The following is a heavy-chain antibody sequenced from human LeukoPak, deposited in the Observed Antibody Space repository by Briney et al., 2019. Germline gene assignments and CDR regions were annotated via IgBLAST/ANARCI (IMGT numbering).Heavy chain of an antibody. D-gene: IGHD2-15*01. CDR2: ISSSSSYI. J-gene: IGHJ4*02. CDR3: PSLPVTVVAQGKY. Sequence: PGGSLRLSCAASGFTFSSYSMNWVRQAPGKGLEWVSSISSSSSYIYYADSVKGRFTISRDNAKNSLYLQMNSLRAEDTAVYYCPSLPVTVVAQGKYWGQGTLVSVSS. CDR1: GFTFSSYS. V-gene: IGHV3-21*01.